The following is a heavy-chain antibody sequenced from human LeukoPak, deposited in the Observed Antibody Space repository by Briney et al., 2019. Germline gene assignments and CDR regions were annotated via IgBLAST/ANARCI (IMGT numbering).Heavy chain of an antibody. CDR2: ISGSGGST. J-gene: IGHJ4*02. CDR3: AKHPQLRYFDWFPTFFD. V-gene: IGHV3-23*01. Sequence: TGGSLRLSCAASGFTFSSYAMSWVRQAPGKGLEWASAISGSGGSTYYANSVKGRFTISRDNSKNTLYLQMNSLRAEDTAVYYCAKHPQLRYFDWFPTFFDWGQGTLVTVSS. CDR1: GFTFSSYA. D-gene: IGHD3-9*01.